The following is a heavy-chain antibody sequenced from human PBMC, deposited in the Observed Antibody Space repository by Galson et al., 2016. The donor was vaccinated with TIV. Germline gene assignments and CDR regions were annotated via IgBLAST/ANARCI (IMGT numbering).Heavy chain of an antibody. CDR1: GGSISSNGIF. Sequence: TLSLTCTVSGGSISSNGIFWSWIRQHPGKGLEWIGYIYHSGSTHYNPSLKSRAAMSVDTSKNQFSLTLTSVTAADTAVYYCARDQDSGAYFDYWGQGTLVTVSS. D-gene: IGHD2-15*01. J-gene: IGHJ4*02. CDR2: IYHSGST. V-gene: IGHV4-31*03. CDR3: ARDQDSGAYFDY.